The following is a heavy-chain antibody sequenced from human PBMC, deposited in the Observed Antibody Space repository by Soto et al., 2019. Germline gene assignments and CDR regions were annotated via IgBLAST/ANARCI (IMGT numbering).Heavy chain of an antibody. D-gene: IGHD3-10*01. J-gene: IGHJ4*02. CDR1: GLTFGSRA. Sequence: GGSLRLSCVASGLTFGSRAMSWVRQAPGEGLQWVSTITDTGGDAKYADSVRGRFVISRGNSKKTLYLQMTSLTAEDSAMYFCARGSTDSYPGSRIFDFWGRVTLVTVSS. CDR3: ARGSTDSYPGSRIFDF. V-gene: IGHV3-23*01. CDR2: ITDTGGDA.